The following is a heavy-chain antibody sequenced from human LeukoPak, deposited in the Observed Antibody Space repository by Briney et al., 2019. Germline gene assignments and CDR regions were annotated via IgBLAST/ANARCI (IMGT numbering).Heavy chain of an antibody. J-gene: IGHJ5*02. V-gene: IGHV4-59*01. CDR2: IYYSGTT. CDR1: GGSISSYY. D-gene: IGHD3-16*02. Sequence: SETLSLTCTVSGGSISSYYWDWIRQPPGKGLEWIGFIYYSGTTNYNPSLKSRVTISVDTSKNQFSLKLSSVTAADTAVYYCARGGSYVWGSYRLKSWFDPWGQGTLVTVSS. CDR3: ARGGSYVWGSYRLKSWFDP.